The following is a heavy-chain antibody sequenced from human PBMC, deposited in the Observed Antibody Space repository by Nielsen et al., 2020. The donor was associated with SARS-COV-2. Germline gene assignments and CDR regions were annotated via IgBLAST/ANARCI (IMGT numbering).Heavy chain of an antibody. CDR3: ARDLGGYFDL. D-gene: IGHD1-26*01. CDR1: GFTFNSYA. V-gene: IGHV3-30*04. Sequence: GGSLRLSCAASGFTFNSYAMHWVRQAPGKGLEWVAVISYDGSNKYYADSVKGRFTISRDNSKNTLYLQMNSLRAEDTAVYYCARDLGGYFDLWGQGTLVTVSS. J-gene: IGHJ5*02. CDR2: ISYDGSNK.